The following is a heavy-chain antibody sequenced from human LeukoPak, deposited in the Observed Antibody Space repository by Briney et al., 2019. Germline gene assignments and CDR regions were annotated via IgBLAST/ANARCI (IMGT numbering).Heavy chain of an antibody. CDR1: GGSISSSSYY. Sequence: SETLSLTCTVSGGSISSSSYYWGWIRQPPGKGLEWIGSIYYSGSTYYNPSLKSRVTISVDTSKNQFSLKLSSVTAADTAVYYCARRGGYSYGNNWFDPWGQGTLVTVSS. CDR2: IYYSGST. V-gene: IGHV4-39*01. CDR3: ARRGGYSYGNNWFDP. J-gene: IGHJ5*02. D-gene: IGHD5-18*01.